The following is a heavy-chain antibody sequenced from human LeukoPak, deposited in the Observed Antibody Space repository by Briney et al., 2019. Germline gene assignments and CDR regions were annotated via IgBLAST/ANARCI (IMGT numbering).Heavy chain of an antibody. Sequence: ASVKVSCKASGYTFTNYGISWVRQAPGQGLEWMGWISAYNGNTNYAQKLQGRVTVTTDTSTSTAYMELRSLRSDDTAVYYCAREGLSGYYYDSSGYYDAFDIWGQGTMVTVSS. J-gene: IGHJ3*02. CDR2: ISAYNGNT. CDR1: GYTFTNYG. CDR3: AREGLSGYYYDSSGYYDAFDI. D-gene: IGHD3-22*01. V-gene: IGHV1-18*01.